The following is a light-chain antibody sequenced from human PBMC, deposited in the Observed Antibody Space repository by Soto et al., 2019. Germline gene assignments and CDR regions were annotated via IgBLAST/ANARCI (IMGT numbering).Light chain of an antibody. Sequence: EVVMTQSPATLSVSPGERATLSCRARQNIDTNLAWYQLKPGQAPRLLIYGATTRATGIPARFTGSGSGTEFTLTISSLQSEDFAVYYCQQYNNWPPFTFGPGTKVAIK. CDR1: QNIDTN. V-gene: IGKV3-15*01. J-gene: IGKJ3*01. CDR2: GAT. CDR3: QQYNNWPPFT.